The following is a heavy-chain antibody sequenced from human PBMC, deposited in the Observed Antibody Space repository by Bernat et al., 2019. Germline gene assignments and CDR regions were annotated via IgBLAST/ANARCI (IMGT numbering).Heavy chain of an antibody. J-gene: IGHJ4*02. Sequence: EVQLVESGGGLVKPGGSLRLSCAASGFTFSNAWMSWVRQAPGKGLEWVGHIKSKTDGGTTDYAAPVKGRFTISRDDSKNTLYLQMNSLKTEDTAVYYCTTDVSGYMGDYWGQGTLVTVSS. CDR3: TTDVSGYMGDY. CDR1: GFTFSNAW. CDR2: IKSKTDGGTT. D-gene: IGHD6-13*01. V-gene: IGHV3-15*01.